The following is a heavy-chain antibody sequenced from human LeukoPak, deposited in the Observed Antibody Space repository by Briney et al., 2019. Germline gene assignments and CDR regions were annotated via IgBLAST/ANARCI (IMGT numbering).Heavy chain of an antibody. CDR3: ARENQPQYYYDSSGYNLDY. J-gene: IGHJ4*02. Sequence: ASVKVSCKASGYTFTSYYMHWVRQAAGQGLEWMGIINPSGGSTSYAQKFQGRVTMTRDTSTSTVYMELSSLRSEDTAVYYCARENQPQYYYDSSGYNLDYWGQGTLVTVSS. V-gene: IGHV1-46*01. CDR2: INPSGGST. CDR1: GYTFTSYY. D-gene: IGHD3-22*01.